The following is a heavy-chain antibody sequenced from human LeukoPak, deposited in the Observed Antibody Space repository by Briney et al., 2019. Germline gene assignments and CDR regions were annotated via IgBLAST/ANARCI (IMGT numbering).Heavy chain of an antibody. V-gene: IGHV3-23*01. CDR3: AKRENYYDSSGYHYVGAFDI. Sequence: GGSLRLSCAASGFXFSTYAIGWVRQAPGKGLKWVSAISGGGGSTYYADSVRGRFTISRDNSKNTVYLQMNSLRAEDTAVYYCAKRENYYDSSGYHYVGAFDIWGQGTMVTVSS. CDR1: GFXFSTYA. D-gene: IGHD3-22*01. J-gene: IGHJ3*02. CDR2: ISGGGGST.